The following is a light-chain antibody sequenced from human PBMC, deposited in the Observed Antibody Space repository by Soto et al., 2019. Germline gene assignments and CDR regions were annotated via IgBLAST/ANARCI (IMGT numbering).Light chain of an antibody. V-gene: IGLV2-14*01. CDR2: EVS. CDR3: TSYRSTTTGV. J-gene: IGLJ3*02. CDR1: SSDVGAYNF. Sequence: QSALTQPASVSGSPGQSVAISCTGTSSDVGAYNFVSWYQHHPGKAPKLIIYEVSNRPSGVSSRFSGSKSGNTASLTISGLQAEDEADYYCTSYRSTTTGVFGGGTKLTVL.